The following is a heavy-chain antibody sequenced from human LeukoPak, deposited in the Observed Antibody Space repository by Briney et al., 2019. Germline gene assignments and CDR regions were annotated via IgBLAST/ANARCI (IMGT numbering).Heavy chain of an antibody. D-gene: IGHD1-26*01. V-gene: IGHV3-23*01. CDR1: GFTFSSYA. CDR3: AREDRELPDY. Sequence: GGSLRLSCAASGFTFSSYAMTWVRQAPGKGLEWVSIISGSGTTTYHADSVRGRFTISRDNSKNTLYLQMNSLRAEDTAVYYCAREDRELPDYWGQGTLVTVSS. CDR2: ISGSGTTT. J-gene: IGHJ4*02.